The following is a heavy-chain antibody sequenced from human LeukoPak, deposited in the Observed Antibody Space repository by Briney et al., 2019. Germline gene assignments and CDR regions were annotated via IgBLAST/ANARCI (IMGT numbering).Heavy chain of an antibody. J-gene: IGHJ6*03. Sequence: KSSETLSLTCTVSGGSISSYYWSWIRQPAGKGLEWIGRIYTSGSTNYNASLKSRVTISVDTSKNQFSLKLSSVTAADTAVYYCARAYPLSRVDLLDYYYYVDVWGKGTTVTVSS. CDR1: GGSISSYY. D-gene: IGHD2/OR15-2a*01. CDR2: IYTSGST. V-gene: IGHV4-4*07. CDR3: ARAYPLSRVDLLDYYYYVDV.